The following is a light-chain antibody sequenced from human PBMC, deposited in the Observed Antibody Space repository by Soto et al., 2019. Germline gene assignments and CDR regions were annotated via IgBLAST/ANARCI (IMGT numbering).Light chain of an antibody. V-gene: IGKV1-39*01. Sequence: DIQMTPSPSSLSASVGDRVTISCRASQSINTYLNWYHQKPGRAPKVLIYEATSLESGVPSRFSGSGSGTDVTLIISSLQPEDFATYYCQQGYSTPITFGQGTRLEIK. CDR1: QSINTY. J-gene: IGKJ5*01. CDR2: EAT. CDR3: QQGYSTPIT.